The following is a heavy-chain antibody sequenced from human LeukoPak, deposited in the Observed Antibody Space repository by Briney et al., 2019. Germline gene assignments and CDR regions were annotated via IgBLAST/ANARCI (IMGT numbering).Heavy chain of an antibody. V-gene: IGHV1-2*02. D-gene: IGHD3-22*01. Sequence: ASVKVSCKASGYTFTDYYIHWVRQAPGQGLEWMGWIDPKSGGTSFAQKFQGSVTMTRDTSISTAYIELSRLKYDDTAVYYCARGSGFQYRGITTNYYIDVWGKGTTVTVSS. CDR2: IDPKSGGT. CDR3: ARGSGFQYRGITTNYYIDV. J-gene: IGHJ6*03. CDR1: GYTFTDYY.